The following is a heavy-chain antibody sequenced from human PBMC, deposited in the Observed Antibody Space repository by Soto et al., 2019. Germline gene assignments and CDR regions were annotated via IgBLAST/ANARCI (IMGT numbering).Heavy chain of an antibody. CDR3: TKARLWGGDGYNSYYYNAMDV. V-gene: IGHV3-9*01. Sequence: EMQLVESGGGLVQPGMSLRLSCAASGFTFDDYAMYWVRQVPGKGLEWVSGISWNSGRIGYADSVKGRFTISRDNPKNSLYLQMNSLRPEDTALYYCTKARLWGGDGYNSYYYNAMDVWGQGTTVTVSS. D-gene: IGHD3-16*01. CDR1: GFTFDDYA. CDR2: ISWNSGRI. J-gene: IGHJ6*02.